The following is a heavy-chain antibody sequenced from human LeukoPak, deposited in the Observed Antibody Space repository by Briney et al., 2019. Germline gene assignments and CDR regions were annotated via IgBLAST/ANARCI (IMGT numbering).Heavy chain of an antibody. CDR2: ISAYNGNT. Sequence: ASVKVSCKASGYTFTSYGISWVRQAPGQGLEWMGWISAYNGNTNYAQKLQGRVTMTTDTSTSTAYMELRSLRSDDTAVYYCARDDFAYDSSGYYDYWGQGTLVTVSS. J-gene: IGHJ4*02. CDR3: ARDDFAYDSSGYYDY. D-gene: IGHD3-22*01. CDR1: GYTFTSYG. V-gene: IGHV1-18*01.